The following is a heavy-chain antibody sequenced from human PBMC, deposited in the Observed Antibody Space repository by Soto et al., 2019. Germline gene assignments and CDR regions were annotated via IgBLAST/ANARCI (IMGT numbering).Heavy chain of an antibody. D-gene: IGHD3-3*01. Sequence: QVQLVESGGSLVKPGGSLRLSCAASGFTFSDYYMSWIRQAPGKGLEWVSYISSSSSYTNYADSVKGRFTISRDNAKNSLYLQMNTLRAEYTAVYYCARVDLGVVINWGQGTLVTVSS. CDR1: GFTFSDYY. J-gene: IGHJ4*02. CDR3: ARVDLGVVIN. V-gene: IGHV3-11*06. CDR2: ISSSSSYT.